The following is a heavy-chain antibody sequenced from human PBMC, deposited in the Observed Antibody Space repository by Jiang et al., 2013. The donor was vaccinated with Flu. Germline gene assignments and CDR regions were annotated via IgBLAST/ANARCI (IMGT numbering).Heavy chain of an antibody. J-gene: IGHJ6*02. Sequence: SGAEVKKPGSSVKVSCKASGGTFTSHTFSWVRQAPGQGLVWMGRIIPILGIANYTQKFQDRVTLTAVKSTTTAYMELSNLRSDDTAVYYCARGGAGSDYGSGSYYYYYYYGMDVWGQGTTVTVSS. CDR3: ARGGAGSDYGSGSYYYYYYYGMDV. CDR2: IIPILGIA. D-gene: IGHD3-10*01. CDR1: GGTFTSHT. V-gene: IGHV1-69*04.